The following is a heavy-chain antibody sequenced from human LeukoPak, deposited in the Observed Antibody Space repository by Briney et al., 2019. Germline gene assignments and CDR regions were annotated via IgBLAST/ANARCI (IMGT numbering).Heavy chain of an antibody. V-gene: IGHV3-48*01. CDR2: ISSLSGTI. CDR3: AKAPVTTCRGAYCYPFDY. D-gene: IGHD2-21*01. J-gene: IGHJ4*02. CDR1: GFTFSSYS. Sequence: GGSLRLSCAASGFTFSSYSMNWVRQAPGEGLEWVSYISSLSGTIYYADSVKGRFTISRDNAKNTLFLQMSRLRPEDAAVYYCAKAPVTTCRGAYCYPFDYWGQGTLVTVSS.